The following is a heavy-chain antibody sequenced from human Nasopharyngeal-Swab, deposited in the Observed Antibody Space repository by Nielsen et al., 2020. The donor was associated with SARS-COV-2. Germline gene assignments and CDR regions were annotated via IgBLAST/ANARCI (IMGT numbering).Heavy chain of an antibody. CDR3: AKIGAGCSSTSCYNVYYYYMDV. D-gene: IGHD2-2*02. J-gene: IGHJ6*03. V-gene: IGHV3-30*02. CDR2: IRYDGSNK. Sequence: WIRQPPGKGLEWVAFIRYDGSNKYYADSVKGRFTISRDNSKNTLYLQMSSLRAEDTAVYYCAKIGAGCSSTSCYNVYYYYMDVWGKGTTVTVSS.